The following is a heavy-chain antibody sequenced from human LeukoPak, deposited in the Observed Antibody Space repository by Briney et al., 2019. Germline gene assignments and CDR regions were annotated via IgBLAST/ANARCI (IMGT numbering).Heavy chain of an antibody. CDR2: ISGSGGIT. Sequence: GGSLRLSCAASGFTFSSYAMSWARQAPGKGPQWVSAISGSGGITYYADSVKGRFAISRDNSKNTLYLQMNSLRAEDTAVYYCARDPGEYQSYYFDYWGQGTLVTVSS. V-gene: IGHV3-23*01. CDR3: ARDPGEYQSYYFDY. J-gene: IGHJ4*02. CDR1: GFTFSSYA. D-gene: IGHD2-2*01.